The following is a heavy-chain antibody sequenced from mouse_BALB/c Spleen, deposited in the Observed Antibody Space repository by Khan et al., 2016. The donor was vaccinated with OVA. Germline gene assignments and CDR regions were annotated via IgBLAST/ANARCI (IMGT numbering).Heavy chain of an antibody. CDR3: TSGRDY. V-gene: IGHV3-2*02. J-gene: IGHJ3*01. Sequence: EVQLQESGPGLVKPSQSLSLTCTVTGYSITSDYAWNWIRQFPGKKLEWMGYISYSGSTSYTPSLKSRISITRDTSKNQFFLQLNSVTTEDTATXYCTSGRDYWGQGTLVTVSA. CDR2: ISYSGST. CDR1: GYSITSDYA.